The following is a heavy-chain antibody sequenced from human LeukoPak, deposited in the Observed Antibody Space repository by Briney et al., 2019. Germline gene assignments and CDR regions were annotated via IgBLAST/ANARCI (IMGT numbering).Heavy chain of an antibody. CDR1: GFTFSSYE. J-gene: IGHJ4*02. D-gene: IGHD6-19*01. Sequence: PGGSLRLSCAASGFTFSSYEMNWVRQAPGKGLEWVSYISSSGSTIYYADSVKGRFTISRDNAKNSLYLQMNSLRAEDTAVYYCARGGGYSSGWYHTQGLVDYRGQGTLVTVSS. CDR2: ISSSGSTI. V-gene: IGHV3-48*03. CDR3: ARGGGYSSGWYHTQGLVDY.